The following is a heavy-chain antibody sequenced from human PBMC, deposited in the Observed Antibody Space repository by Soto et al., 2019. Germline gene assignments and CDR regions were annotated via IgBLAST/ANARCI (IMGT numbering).Heavy chain of an antibody. CDR3: ARGGPENDY. CDR2: IIPMSGAT. V-gene: IGHV1-69*12. Sequence: QVQLVQSGAEVKKPGSSVKVSCKASGGTFSSYALSWVRQAPGQGLEWMEGIIPMSGATNYAQKFQGRVTFTADESTNTAYLELTSLRSEDTAVYYCARGGPENDYWGQGTLVTVSS. CDR1: GGTFSSYA. J-gene: IGHJ4*02. D-gene: IGHD1-26*01.